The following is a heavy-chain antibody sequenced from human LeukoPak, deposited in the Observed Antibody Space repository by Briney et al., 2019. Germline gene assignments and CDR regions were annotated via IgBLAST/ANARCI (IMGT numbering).Heavy chain of an antibody. Sequence: ASVKVSCKASGYTFTGYYMHWVRQAPGQGLEWMGIINPSGGSTSYAQKFQGRVTMTRDTSTSTVYMELSSLRSEDTAVYYCARERGSLSYSSGWYHWGQGTLVTVSS. CDR2: INPSGGST. V-gene: IGHV1-46*01. D-gene: IGHD6-19*01. J-gene: IGHJ5*02. CDR1: GYTFTGYY. CDR3: ARERGSLSYSSGWYH.